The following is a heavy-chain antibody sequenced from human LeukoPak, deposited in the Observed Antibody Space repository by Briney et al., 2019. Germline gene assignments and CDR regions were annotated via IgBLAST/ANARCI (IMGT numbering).Heavy chain of an antibody. D-gene: IGHD2/OR15-2a*01. Sequence: GGSLRLSCAASGFTFSSYWMHWVRQGPGKGLVWVSRINGDGSSTSYADSVKGRFTISRDNAKNTLYMQMNSLRAEDTAVYYCARDNNRGALDFWGQGTMVTVSS. V-gene: IGHV3-74*01. CDR3: ARDNNRGALDF. CDR2: INGDGSST. J-gene: IGHJ3*01. CDR1: GFTFSSYW.